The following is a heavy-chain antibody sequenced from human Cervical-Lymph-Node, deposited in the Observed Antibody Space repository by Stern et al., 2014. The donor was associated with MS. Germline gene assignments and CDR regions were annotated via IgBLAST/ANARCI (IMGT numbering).Heavy chain of an antibody. CDR1: GYIFTNYG. V-gene: IGHV1-18*01. J-gene: IGHJ4*02. Sequence: VHLVESGAEVKEPGASVKVSCRASGYIFTNYGITWVRQAPGQGLEWMGWISPYNGNINYAQKFQDRVTMITDSSTTTAYMELRSLRSDDTAVYFCARDKSRGWYAADRWGQGTRVTVSS. CDR2: ISPYNGNI. D-gene: IGHD6-19*01. CDR3: ARDKSRGWYAADR.